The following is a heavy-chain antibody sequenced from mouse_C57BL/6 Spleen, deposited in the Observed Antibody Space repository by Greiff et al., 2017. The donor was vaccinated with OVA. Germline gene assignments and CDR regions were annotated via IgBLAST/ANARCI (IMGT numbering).Heavy chain of an antibody. CDR3: ARHTLYYGYDWFAY. V-gene: IGHV5-9*01. D-gene: IGHD2-2*01. CDR2: ISGGGGNT. CDR1: GFTFSSYT. Sequence: EVQVVESGGGLVKPGGSLKLSCAASGFTFSSYTMSWVRQTPEKRLEWVATISGGGGNTYYPDSVKGRFTISRDNAKNTLYLQMSSLRSEDTALYYCARHTLYYGYDWFAYWGQGTLVTVSA. J-gene: IGHJ3*01.